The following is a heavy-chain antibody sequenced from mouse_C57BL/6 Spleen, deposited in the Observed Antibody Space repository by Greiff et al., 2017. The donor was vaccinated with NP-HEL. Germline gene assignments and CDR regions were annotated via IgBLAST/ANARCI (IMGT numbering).Heavy chain of an antibody. D-gene: IGHD2-5*01. J-gene: IGHJ3*01. CDR3: ASRGSNYGAWFAY. CDR2: IYPGGGNT. Sequence: QVQLQQSGPELVKPGASVKISCKASGYSFTSYYIHWVKQRPGQGLEWIGWIYPGGGNTKYNEKFKGKATLTADTSSSTAYMHLSSLTSEDSAVYYCASRGSNYGAWFAYWGQGTLVTVSA. CDR1: GYSFTSYY. V-gene: IGHV1-66*01.